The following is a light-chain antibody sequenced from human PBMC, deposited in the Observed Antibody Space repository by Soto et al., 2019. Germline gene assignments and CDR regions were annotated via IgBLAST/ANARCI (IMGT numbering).Light chain of an antibody. CDR1: STEFRDYKY. CDR3: SLYTSENTYV. Sequence: QSALTQPASVSGSPGQSITISCTGTSTEFRDYKYVSWYQQSPGSAPKLLIYEVSNRPSGVPDRFSGSKSGNTASLTISGLQAADEADYYCSLYTSENTYVFGTGTKVTVL. J-gene: IGLJ1*01. CDR2: EVS. V-gene: IGLV2-14*01.